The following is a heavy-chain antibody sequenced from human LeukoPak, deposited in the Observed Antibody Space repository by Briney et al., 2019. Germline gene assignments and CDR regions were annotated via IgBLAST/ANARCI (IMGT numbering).Heavy chain of an antibody. V-gene: IGHV1-46*01. CDR3: ARDGADLRWELDY. CDR1: GYTFTSYH. Sequence: GASVKVSCKASGYTFTSYHMHWVRQAPGQGLEWMGIINPSSGSTSYAQTFQGRVTMTRDMSTSTVYMELSSLRSEDTAVYYCARDGADLRWELDYWGQGTLVTVSS. D-gene: IGHD4-23*01. CDR2: INPSSGST. J-gene: IGHJ4*02.